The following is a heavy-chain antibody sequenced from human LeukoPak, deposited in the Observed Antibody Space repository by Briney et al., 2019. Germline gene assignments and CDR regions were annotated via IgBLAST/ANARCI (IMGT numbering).Heavy chain of an antibody. J-gene: IGHJ4*02. CDR2: MNPNSGNT. CDR1: GYTFTSYD. V-gene: IGHV1-8*01. Sequence: ASVKVSCKASGYTFTSYDINWVRQATGQGLEWMGWMNPNSGNTGYAQKFQGRVTMTRNTSISTAYMELRSLRTDDTAVYYCARSDSSGYSFDYWGQGTLVTVSS. D-gene: IGHD3-22*01. CDR3: ARSDSSGYSFDY.